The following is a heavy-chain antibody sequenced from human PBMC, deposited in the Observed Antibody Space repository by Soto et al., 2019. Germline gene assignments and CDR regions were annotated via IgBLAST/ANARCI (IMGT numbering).Heavy chain of an antibody. CDR3: ASDPCITRGPDY. J-gene: IGHJ4*02. CDR2: INAGNGNT. CDR1: GYTFTSYA. Sequence: QVQLVQSGAEVKKPGASVKVSCKASGYTFTSYAMHWVRQAPGQRLEWMGWINAGNGNTKYSQKFQGRVTITRDTAASTGYMERSSLRSEDTAVYYCASDPCITRGPDYWGQGTLVTVPS. V-gene: IGHV1-3*01. D-gene: IGHD3-10*01.